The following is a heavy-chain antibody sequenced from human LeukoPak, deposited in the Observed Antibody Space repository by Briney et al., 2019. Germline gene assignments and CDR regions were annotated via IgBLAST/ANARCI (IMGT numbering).Heavy chain of an antibody. D-gene: IGHD3-22*01. J-gene: IGHJ3*02. Sequence: GASVKVSCKASGYTFTGYYMHWVRQAPGQGLEWMGWINPNSGGTNYAQKFQGRVTMTRDTSISTAYMELSRLRSDDTAVYYCARDRDNYYDSSGYYSGAFDIWGQGTMVTVSS. V-gene: IGHV1-2*02. CDR1: GYTFTGYY. CDR3: ARDRDNYYDSSGYYSGAFDI. CDR2: INPNSGGT.